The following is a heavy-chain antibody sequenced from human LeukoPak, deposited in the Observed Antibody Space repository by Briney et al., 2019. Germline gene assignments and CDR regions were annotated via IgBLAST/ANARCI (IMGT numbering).Heavy chain of an antibody. V-gene: IGHV3-66*02. D-gene: IGHD3-22*01. CDR1: GFTVSSNY. CDR3: ARETWYDSSGHFDY. Sequence: PGGSLRLSCAASGFTVSSNYMSWVRQAPGKGLEWVSVIYSGGSTYYADSVKGRFTISRDNSKNTLYLQMNGLRAEDTAVYYCARETWYDSSGHFDYWGQGTLVTVSS. J-gene: IGHJ4*02. CDR2: IYSGGST.